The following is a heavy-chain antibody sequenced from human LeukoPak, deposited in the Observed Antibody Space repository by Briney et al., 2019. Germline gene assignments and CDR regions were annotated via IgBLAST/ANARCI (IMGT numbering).Heavy chain of an antibody. J-gene: IGHJ3*02. V-gene: IGHV3-30-3*01. D-gene: IGHD3-16*01. CDR2: ISYDGSNK. Sequence: PGGSLRLSCAASGFTFSSYAMHWVRQAPGKGLEWVAVISYDGSNKYYADSVKGRFTISRDNSKNTLYLQMNSLRAEDTAVYYCAKPFMITFGGASHNAFDIWGQGTMVTVSS. CDR3: AKPFMITFGGASHNAFDI. CDR1: GFTFSSYA.